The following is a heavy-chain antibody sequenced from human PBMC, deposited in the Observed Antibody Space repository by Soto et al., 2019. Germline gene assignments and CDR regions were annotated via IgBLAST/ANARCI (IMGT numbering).Heavy chain of an antibody. CDR3: ARDLAKGGVSAGFYX. CDR1: GYTFTVYY. D-gene: IGHD2-8*01. V-gene: IGHV1-2*02. J-gene: IGHJ4*02. CDR2: INPKSGGT. Sequence: SLKVSCKASGYTFTVYYMHWVRQAPGQGLEWMGLINPKSGGTMYPQKFQGRVTMTWDTSISTAYMALTRLRSYETAVYYCARDLAKGGVSAGFYXWGQVTLVTVSX.